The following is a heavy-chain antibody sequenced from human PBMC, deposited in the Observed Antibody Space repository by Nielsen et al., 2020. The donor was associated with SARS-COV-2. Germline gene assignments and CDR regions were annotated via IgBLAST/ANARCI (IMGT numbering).Heavy chain of an antibody. Sequence: ASVKVSCKVSGYTLTELSMHWVRQAPGQGLEWMGRINPYSGGTNYAQNFQGTVTMTRDASISTVYMELTSDDTAVYYCARARATIFGLVMSYGMDVWGQGTTVAVSS. V-gene: IGHV1-2*06. D-gene: IGHD3/OR15-3a*01. CDR2: INPYSGGT. J-gene: IGHJ6*02. CDR3: ARARATIFGLVMSYGMDV. CDR1: GYTLTELS.